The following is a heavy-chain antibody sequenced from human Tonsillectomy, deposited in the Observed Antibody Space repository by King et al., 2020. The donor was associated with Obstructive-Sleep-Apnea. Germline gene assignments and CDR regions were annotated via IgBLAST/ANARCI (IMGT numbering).Heavy chain of an antibody. Sequence: VQLQESGPGLVKPSEILSLTCTVSGGAVSTYYWSWIRQLPGEGLGWIGYIYYSGSTNSNRFLKSRVTISLDTPNNQGSLKLSSVTAADTAVDYCARVYCSGGSCYPGYGGQGPLVTVSS. D-gene: IGHD2-15*01. CDR1: GGAVSTYY. J-gene: IGHJ4*02. V-gene: IGHV4-59*02. CDR3: ARVYCSGGSCYPGY. CDR2: IYYSGST.